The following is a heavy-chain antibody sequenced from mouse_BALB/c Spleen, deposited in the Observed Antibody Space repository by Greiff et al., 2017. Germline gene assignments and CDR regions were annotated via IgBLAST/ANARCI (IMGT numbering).Heavy chain of an antibody. CDR1: GFTFSSYA. V-gene: IGHV5-9-1*01. CDR2: ISSGGSYT. CDR3: ARYRYDYAMDY. D-gene: IGHD2-14*01. J-gene: IGHJ4*01. Sequence: EVMLVESGGGLVKPGGSLKLSCAASGFTFSSYAMSWVRQTPEKRLEWVATISSGGSYTYYPDSVKGRFTISRDNAKNTLYLQMSSLRSEDTAMYYCARYRYDYAMDYWGQGTSVTVSS.